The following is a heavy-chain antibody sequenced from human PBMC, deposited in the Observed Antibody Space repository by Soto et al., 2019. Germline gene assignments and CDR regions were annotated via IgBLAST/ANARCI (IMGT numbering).Heavy chain of an antibody. J-gene: IGHJ1*01. D-gene: IGHD6-19*01. CDR1: GGTFSSYT. CDR2: IIPILGIA. CDR3: ARGLRAVAGTHYFQH. V-gene: IGHV1-69*02. Sequence: SVKVSCKASGGTFSSYTISWVRQAPGQGLEWMGRIIPILGIANYAQKFQGRVTITADKSTSTAYMELSSLRSEDTAVYYCARGLRAVAGTHYFQHWGQGTLVTVS.